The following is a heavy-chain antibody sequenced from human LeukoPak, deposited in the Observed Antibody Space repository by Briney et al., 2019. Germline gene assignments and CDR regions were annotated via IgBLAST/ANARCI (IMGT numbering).Heavy chain of an antibody. V-gene: IGHV1-69*04. J-gene: IGHJ4*02. CDR3: ARVGYYYDSSGYYYGRGYFDY. Sequence: ASVKVSCKASGGTFSSYAISWVRQAPGQGLEWMGRIIPILGIANYAQKFQGRVTITADKSTSTAYMELSSLRSEDTAVYYCARVGYYYDSSGYYYGRGYFDYWGQGTLVTVSS. CDR2: IIPILGIA. CDR1: GGTFSSYA. D-gene: IGHD3-22*01.